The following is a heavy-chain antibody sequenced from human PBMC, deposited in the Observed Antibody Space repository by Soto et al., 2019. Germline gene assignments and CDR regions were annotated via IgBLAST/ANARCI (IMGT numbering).Heavy chain of an antibody. J-gene: IGHJ6*02. CDR2: IKTKGEGGPT. V-gene: IGHV3-15*07. Sequence: ESGGGFIQPGGSLRLSCAASGLPISNAWMNWVRQAPGKGLEWVGRIKTKGEGGPTDYAAAVKGRFTVSRDDSKNTLHLQINSLKTEDTAVYYCTTGSVEGVWGQGTTVTVSS. CDR1: GLPISNAW. CDR3: TTGSVEGV. D-gene: IGHD2-15*01.